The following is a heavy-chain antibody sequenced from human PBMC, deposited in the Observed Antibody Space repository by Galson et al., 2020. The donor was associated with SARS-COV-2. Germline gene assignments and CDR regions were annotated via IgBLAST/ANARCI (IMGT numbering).Heavy chain of an antibody. CDR3: AKAGGWNYDYFDY. D-gene: IGHD1-7*01. V-gene: IGHV3-23*01. CDR1: GFTFSSYA. CDR2: ISGSGGST. Sequence: GESLKISCAASGFTFSSYAMSWVRQAPGKGLEWVSAISGSGGSTYYADSVKGRFTISRDNSKNTLYLQMNSLRAEDTAVYYCAKAGGWNYDYFDYWGQGTLVTVSS. J-gene: IGHJ4*02.